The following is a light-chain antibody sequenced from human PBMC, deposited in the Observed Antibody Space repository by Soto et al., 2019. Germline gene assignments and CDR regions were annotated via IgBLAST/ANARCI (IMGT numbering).Light chain of an antibody. CDR2: DAS. J-gene: IGKJ1*01. Sequence: PGDRATLSCRASQSVTGSSLAWLQQKPGQAPRLLIYDASNRATGIPDRISGSGSGTDFTLTISRLEPEDFAVYFCQHYGSSPTWTFGQGTKVEIK. CDR3: QHYGSSPTWT. V-gene: IGKV3-20*01. CDR1: QSVTGSS.